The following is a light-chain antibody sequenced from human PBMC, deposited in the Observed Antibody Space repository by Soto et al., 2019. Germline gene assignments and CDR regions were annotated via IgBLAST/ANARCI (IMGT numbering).Light chain of an antibody. V-gene: IGKV1-16*02. CDR1: QGINNN. CDR3: QQYNTYPRT. Sequence: DIQMTQSPSSLSASVGDRVTITCRASQGINNNLAWFQQKPGKAPRYLIYSASSLQSGVPSKFTGSGSGTDFTLTISSLQPADFAPYYCQQYNTYPRTFGLGTKVEIK. J-gene: IGKJ1*01. CDR2: SAS.